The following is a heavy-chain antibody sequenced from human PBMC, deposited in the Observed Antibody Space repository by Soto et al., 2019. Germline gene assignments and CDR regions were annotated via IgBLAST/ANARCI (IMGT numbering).Heavy chain of an antibody. Sequence: SGGSLRLSCAASGFTFSSYAMHWVRQAPGKGLEWVAVISYDGSNKYYADSVKGRFTISRDNSKNTLYLQMNSLRAEDTAVYYCARDRGYCSSTSCYPDVWGQGTTVTVSS. CDR1: GFTFSSYA. CDR3: ARDRGYCSSTSCYPDV. V-gene: IGHV3-30-3*01. D-gene: IGHD2-2*03. J-gene: IGHJ6*02. CDR2: ISYDGSNK.